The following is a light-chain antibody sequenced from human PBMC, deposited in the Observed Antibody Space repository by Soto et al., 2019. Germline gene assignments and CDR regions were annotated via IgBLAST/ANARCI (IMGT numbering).Light chain of an antibody. CDR2: DAF. CDR1: QDVSIS. CDR3: LQRASWRS. V-gene: IGKV3D-11*01. Sequence: MLTQSPATLSLSPGDRAILSCRASQDVSISLGWYQQKPGQAPRPLIYDAFNMATVIPDRFSGSGAGTDFTLTISSLEPADFAGYYCLQRASWRSFGQGTKLEIK. J-gene: IGKJ2*01.